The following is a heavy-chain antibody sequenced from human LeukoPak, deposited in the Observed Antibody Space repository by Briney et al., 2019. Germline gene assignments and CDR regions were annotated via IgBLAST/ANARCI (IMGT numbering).Heavy chain of an antibody. D-gene: IGHD4-23*01. CDR2: ISYDGSNK. J-gene: IGHJ4*02. Sequence: GGSLRLSCAASGFTFSSYAMHWVRQAPGKGLEWVAVISYDGSNKYYADSVKGRFTISRDNAKNSLYLQMNSLRAEDTAVYYCAREGAPNSSGDYWGQGTLVTVSS. CDR1: GFTFSSYA. CDR3: AREGAPNSSGDY. V-gene: IGHV3-30-3*01.